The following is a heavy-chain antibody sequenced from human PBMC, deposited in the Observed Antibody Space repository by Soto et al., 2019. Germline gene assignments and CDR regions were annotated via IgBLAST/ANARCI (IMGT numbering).Heavy chain of an antibody. J-gene: IGHJ4*02. CDR1: GFTFSSFE. CDR2: ISGSGGST. V-gene: IGHV3-23*01. CDR3: AKSFSSNWYDYFDY. Sequence: GGSLRLSCVASGFTFSSFEMNWIRQAPGKGPEWIAAISGSGGSTYYADSVKGRFTISRDKSKNTLYLQMNSLRAEDTALYYCAKSFSSNWYDYFDYWGQGSLVTVSS. D-gene: IGHD6-13*01.